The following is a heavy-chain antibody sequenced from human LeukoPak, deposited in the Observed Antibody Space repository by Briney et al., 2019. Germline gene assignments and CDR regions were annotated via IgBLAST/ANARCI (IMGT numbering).Heavy chain of an antibody. J-gene: IGHJ4*02. V-gene: IGHV3-15*01. Sequence: GGSLRLSCAASGFTFSNAWMSWVRQAPGKGLGWVGRIKSKTDGGTTDYAAPVKGRFTISRDDSKNTLYLQMNSLKTEDTAVYYCTTYAQWELLRSSDYWGQGTLVTVSS. CDR1: GFTFSNAW. D-gene: IGHD1-26*01. CDR3: TTYAQWELLRSSDY. CDR2: IKSKTDGGTT.